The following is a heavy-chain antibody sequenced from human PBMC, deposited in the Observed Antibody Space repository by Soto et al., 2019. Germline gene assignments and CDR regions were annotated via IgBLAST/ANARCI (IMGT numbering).Heavy chain of an antibody. V-gene: IGHV1-8*01. CDR1: GYTFTTYD. Sequence: ASVKVSCKASGYTFTTYDINWVRQTPGQGLEWMGWVSPHSGSTGFAEKFQGRVTMTTNTTTTTAYMDVISLRSDDSAVYFCASGGYSSSWEFDFWGQGTLVTVSS. J-gene: IGHJ4*02. CDR3: ASGGYSSSWEFDF. CDR2: VSPHSGST. D-gene: IGHD6-6*01.